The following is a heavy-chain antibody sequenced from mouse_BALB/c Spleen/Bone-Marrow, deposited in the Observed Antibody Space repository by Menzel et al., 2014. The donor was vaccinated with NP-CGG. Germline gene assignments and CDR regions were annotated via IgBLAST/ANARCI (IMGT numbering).Heavy chain of an antibody. V-gene: IGHV1-69*02. CDR2: IGLTDINI. D-gene: IGHD2-3*01. J-gene: IGHJ1*01. Sequence: LEESQLELVKPGPSENLSCKAFGYNFTSYWMNWVKQRSVQGLEWKGVIGLTDININYNQKVKGKGTLTVDKSTSTASMQHSSLLCDDSAVYYCARSRGLYDYWYYDVWGAGPTANGSS. CDR1: GYNFTSYW. CDR3: ARSRGLYDYWYYDV.